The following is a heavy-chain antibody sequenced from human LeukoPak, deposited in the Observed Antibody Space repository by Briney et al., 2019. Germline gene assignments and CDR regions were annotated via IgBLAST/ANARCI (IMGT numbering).Heavy chain of an antibody. CDR2: INSDGSSA. CDR1: GFTFSNYR. Sequence: PGGSLRLSCAASGFTFSNYRMHWVRQAPGEGLVWVSRINSDGSSASYADSVKGRFTMSRDNAKNTLYLQMNSLRAEDTAVYYCVRGSAAGDYWGQGTLVTVSS. V-gene: IGHV3-74*01. CDR3: VRGSAAGDY. J-gene: IGHJ4*02. D-gene: IGHD3-10*01.